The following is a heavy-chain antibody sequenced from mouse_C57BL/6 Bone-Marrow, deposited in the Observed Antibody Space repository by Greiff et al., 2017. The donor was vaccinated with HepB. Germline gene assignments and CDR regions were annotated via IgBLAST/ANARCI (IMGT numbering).Heavy chain of an antibody. CDR1: GFSLTSYG. Sequence: QVQLKQSGPGLVQPSQSLSITCTVSGFSLTSYGVHWVRQSPGKGLEWLGVIWSGGSTDYNAAFISRLSISKDNSKSQVFFKMNSLQADDTAIYYCASRQLRPWFAYWGQGTLVTVSA. CDR2: IWSGGST. CDR3: ASRQLRPWFAY. J-gene: IGHJ3*01. D-gene: IGHD3-2*02. V-gene: IGHV2-2*01.